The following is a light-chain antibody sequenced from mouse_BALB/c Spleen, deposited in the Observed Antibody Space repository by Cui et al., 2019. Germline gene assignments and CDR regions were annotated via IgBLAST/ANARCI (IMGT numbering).Light chain of an antibody. Sequence: DLVMTHSQKFMSTSVGDRVSSTCKASQNVGIAVTWYQQKPGQSPKLLIYSASNRYTGVPDRFTGSGSGTDFTLTISNMQSEDLADYFCQQYSSYPVTFGGGTKLEIK. CDR1: QNVGIA. CDR3: QQYSSYPVT. CDR2: SAS. J-gene: IGKJ2*01. V-gene: IGKV6-13*01.